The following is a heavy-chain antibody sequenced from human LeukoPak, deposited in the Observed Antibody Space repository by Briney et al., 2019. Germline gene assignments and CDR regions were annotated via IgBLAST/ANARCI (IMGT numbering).Heavy chain of an antibody. CDR3: VIVVTGVQFDQ. Sequence: GGSLRLSCAASGFTFSNYAVHWVRQAPGKGLEWVAAISHDGTKKSFADSVKGRFTISRDNSKNTLYLQMNSLRADDTAVYYCVIVVTGVQFDQWGQGSQVTVSS. CDR2: ISHDGTKK. J-gene: IGHJ4*02. V-gene: IGHV3-30*04. CDR1: GFTFSNYA. D-gene: IGHD4-23*01.